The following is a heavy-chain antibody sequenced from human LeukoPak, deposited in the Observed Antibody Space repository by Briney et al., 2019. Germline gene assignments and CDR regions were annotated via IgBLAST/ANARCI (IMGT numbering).Heavy chain of an antibody. CDR2: ISYDGSSK. CDR1: GFTFSTYA. D-gene: IGHD5-18*01. CDR3: ARARSSYGYGDAFDI. Sequence: HPGGSLRLSCAASGFTFSTYAMHWVRQAPGKGLEWVAVISYDGSSKYYADPVKGRFTISRDDSKNTLYLQMNSLRAEDTAVYYCARARSSYGYGDAFDIWGQGTMVTVSS. J-gene: IGHJ3*02. V-gene: IGHV3-30*04.